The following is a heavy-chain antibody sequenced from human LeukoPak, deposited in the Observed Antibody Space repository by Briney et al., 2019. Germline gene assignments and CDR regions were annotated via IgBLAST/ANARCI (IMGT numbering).Heavy chain of an antibody. CDR3: AKEPIVPAARFDF. J-gene: IGHJ4*02. D-gene: IGHD2-2*01. V-gene: IGHV3-30*02. CDR2: IRYDGNNK. CDR1: GSTFSTYG. Sequence: GGSLRLSCAASGSTFSTYGMHWVRQAPGKGLEWVAFIRYDGNNKYYADSVKGRFTISRDNSKNTLYLQMNRLRAEDTAVYYCAKEPIVPAARFDFWGQGTLVTVSS.